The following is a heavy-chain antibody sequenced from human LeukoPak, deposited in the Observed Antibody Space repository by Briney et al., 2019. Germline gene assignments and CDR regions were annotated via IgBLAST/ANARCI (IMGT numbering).Heavy chain of an antibody. D-gene: IGHD5-24*01. Sequence: GGSLRLSCAASGFTLTRNHMNWVRQVPGKGLEWVSIIYSSDATYYADSVKGRFTISRDNSKNTLYLQMNSLRAEDTAVYYCAKSGYNRFDYWGQGTLVTVSS. CDR1: GFTLTRNH. CDR3: AKSGYNRFDY. V-gene: IGHV3-53*01. J-gene: IGHJ4*02. CDR2: IYSSDAT.